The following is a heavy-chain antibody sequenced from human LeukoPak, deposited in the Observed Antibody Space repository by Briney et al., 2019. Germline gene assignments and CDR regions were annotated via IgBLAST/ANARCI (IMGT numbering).Heavy chain of an antibody. CDR1: GYTFTNYA. V-gene: IGHV1-2*02. D-gene: IGHD5-24*01. J-gene: IGHJ4*02. CDR2: VNPNSGGT. CDR3: ARGDGFNSFDY. Sequence: ASVKVSCKASGYTFTNYAVNWVRQAPGQGLEWMGWVNPNSGGTNYAQKFQGRVTMTSDTSISTAYMELSRLRSDDAAVYYCARGDGFNSFDYWGQGSLVTVSS.